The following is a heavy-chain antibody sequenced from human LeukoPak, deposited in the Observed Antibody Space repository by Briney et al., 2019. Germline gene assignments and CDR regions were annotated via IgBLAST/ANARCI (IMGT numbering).Heavy chain of an antibody. CDR3: ARQGGSFLSNFDY. D-gene: IGHD1-26*01. Sequence: GESLKISCKGSGYSFTTYWIGWVRQMPGKGLEWMGIVYPDDSDARYSPSFQGQVTISADKSISTAHLQWSSLKASDTAMYYCARQGGSFLSNFDYWGQGTLVTVSS. CDR2: VYPDDSDA. J-gene: IGHJ4*02. CDR1: GYSFTTYW. V-gene: IGHV5-51*01.